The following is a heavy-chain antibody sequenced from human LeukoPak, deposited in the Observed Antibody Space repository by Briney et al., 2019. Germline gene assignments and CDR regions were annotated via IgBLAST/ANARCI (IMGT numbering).Heavy chain of an antibody. CDR1: GGSISSSSYY. V-gene: IGHV4-39*07. Sequence: PSETLSLTCTVSGGSISSSSYYWGWIRQPPGKGLEWIGSIYYSGSTYYNPSLKSRVTISVDTSKNQFSLKLSSVTAADTAVYYCARRITTVVTVAWFDPWGQGTLVTVSS. D-gene: IGHD4-23*01. CDR3: ARRITTVVTVAWFDP. J-gene: IGHJ5*02. CDR2: IYYSGST.